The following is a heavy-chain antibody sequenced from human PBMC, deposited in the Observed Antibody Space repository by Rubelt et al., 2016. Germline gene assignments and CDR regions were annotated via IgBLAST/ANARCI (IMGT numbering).Heavy chain of an antibody. J-gene: IGHJ4*02. CDR1: GLTFSTYA. V-gene: IGHV3-23*01. CDR2: ITDSGSST. Sequence: GGSLRLSCAASGLTFSTYAMTWVRQAPGKGLEWVSVITDSGSSTYYADSVKGRFTVSRDNSKNTLFLQMNSLRAEDTAMYYCARKRVAAAGIEDYWGQGTLVTVSS. D-gene: IGHD6-13*01. CDR3: ARKRVAAAGIEDY.